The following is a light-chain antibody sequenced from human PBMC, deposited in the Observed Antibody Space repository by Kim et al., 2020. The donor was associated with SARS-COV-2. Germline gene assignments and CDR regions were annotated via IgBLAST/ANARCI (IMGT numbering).Light chain of an antibody. J-gene: IGLJ3*02. V-gene: IGLV3-9*01. Sequence: SYELTQPLSVSVALVQTARITCGGNNIVTKNVHWYQQKPGQAPVLVMYRDTNRPSGIPERFSGSNSGNTATLTISRAQAGDEADYYCQVWDSSTWVFGGGTQLTVL. CDR3: QVWDSSTWV. CDR1: NIVTKN. CDR2: RDT.